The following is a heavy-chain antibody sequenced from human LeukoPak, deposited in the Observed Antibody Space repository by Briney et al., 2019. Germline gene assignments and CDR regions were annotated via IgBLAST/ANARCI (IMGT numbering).Heavy chain of an antibody. CDR3: ASRSSGWYFDF. V-gene: IGHV4-34*01. D-gene: IGHD6-19*01. CDR1: GGSFSGYY. J-gene: IGHJ4*02. CDR2: MNHGGST. Sequence: SETLSLTCAVYGGSFSGYYWNWIRQPPGKGLEWIGEMNHGGSTNYNPSLKSRVTISVDTSKNQFSLKLTSVTAADTAVYYCASRSSGWYFDFWGQGNLVTVSS.